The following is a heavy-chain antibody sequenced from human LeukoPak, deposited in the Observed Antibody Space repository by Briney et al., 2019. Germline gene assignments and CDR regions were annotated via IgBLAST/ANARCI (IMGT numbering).Heavy chain of an antibody. Sequence: GGSLRLSCAASGFTFSDYYMSWIRQAPGKGLEWVSYISSSGSTIYYADSVKGRFTISRDNAKNSLYLQMNSLRAEDTAVYYCARVKLVTAKDYGWLYYFDYWGQGTLVTVSS. CDR1: GFTFSDYY. CDR3: ARVKLVTAKDYGWLYYFDY. J-gene: IGHJ4*02. CDR2: ISSSGSTI. D-gene: IGHD2-21*02. V-gene: IGHV3-11*01.